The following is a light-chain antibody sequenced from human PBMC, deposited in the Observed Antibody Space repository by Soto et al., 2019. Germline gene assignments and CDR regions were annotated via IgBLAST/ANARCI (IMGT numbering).Light chain of an antibody. V-gene: IGLV2-14*01. J-gene: IGLJ1*01. Sequence: QSALTPPASLSGSPGQSITISCTGTSSDVGGYNYVSWYQQHPGKAPKLMIYEVSNRPSGVSNRFSGSKSGSTASLTISGLRDEDEADYYCSSYSTSYFYFFGSGTKVTVL. CDR3: SSYSTSYFYF. CDR1: SSDVGGYNY. CDR2: EVS.